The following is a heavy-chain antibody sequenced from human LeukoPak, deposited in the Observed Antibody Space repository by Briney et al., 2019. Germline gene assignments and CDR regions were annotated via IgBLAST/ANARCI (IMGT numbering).Heavy chain of an antibody. J-gene: IGHJ4*02. Sequence: GGSLRLSCAASGFTFSSYDMHWVRQATGKGLEWVSAIGTAGDTYYPGSVKGRFTISRDNSKNTLYLQMNSLRAEDTAVYYCARVGSSWYIDYWGQGTLVTVSS. CDR2: IGTAGDT. CDR3: ARVGSSWYIDY. CDR1: GFTFSSYD. D-gene: IGHD6-13*01. V-gene: IGHV3-13*01.